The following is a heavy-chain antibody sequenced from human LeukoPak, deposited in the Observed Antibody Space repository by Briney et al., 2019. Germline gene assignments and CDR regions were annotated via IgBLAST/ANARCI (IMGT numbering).Heavy chain of an antibody. CDR2: IKQDESEK. Sequence: PGGSLRLSCAASGFTFSSYWMSWVRQAPGKGLEWVAIIKQDESEKFYVDSVKGRFTISRDNAKNSLFLQMNSLRAEDTAAYYCAKEAGYDFWSGYYYFDYWGQGTLVTVSS. CDR3: AKEAGYDFWSGYYYFDY. V-gene: IGHV3-7*01. D-gene: IGHD3-3*01. J-gene: IGHJ4*02. CDR1: GFTFSSYW.